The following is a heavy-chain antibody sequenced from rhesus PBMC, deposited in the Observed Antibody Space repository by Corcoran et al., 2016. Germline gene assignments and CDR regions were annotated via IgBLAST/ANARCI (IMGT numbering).Heavy chain of an antibody. Sequence: QVQLVQSGAEVKKPGASVKLSCKASGYTFTSYYINWVRQAPEQVLDWMGGVNPSNGNTGCAQKFQGGATMTRDTSTSTAYMELNSLRSEDTAVYYCARRRLWFDYWGQGVLVTVSS. J-gene: IGHJ4*01. CDR1: GYTFTSYY. CDR2: VNPSNGNT. V-gene: IGHV1S9*01. D-gene: IGHD4-17*01. CDR3: ARRRLWFDY.